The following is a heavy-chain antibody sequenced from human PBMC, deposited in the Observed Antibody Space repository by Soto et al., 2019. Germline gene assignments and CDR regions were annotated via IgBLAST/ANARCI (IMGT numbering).Heavy chain of an antibody. D-gene: IGHD1-26*01. Sequence: ASVKVSCKASEYSFGDYYLHWLRQAPGQGLEWMGWINLNDGGTNYARKFQGRATMTSDKSITTVYMELSSLRSDDTAVYYCVRDATSHKSIFDRWGPGNLVTVSS. V-gene: IGHV1-2*02. CDR1: EYSFGDYY. CDR2: INLNDGGT. CDR3: VRDATSHKSIFDR. J-gene: IGHJ4*02.